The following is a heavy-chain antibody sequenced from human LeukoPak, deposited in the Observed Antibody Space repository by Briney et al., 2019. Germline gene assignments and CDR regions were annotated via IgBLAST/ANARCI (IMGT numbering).Heavy chain of an antibody. Sequence: GGSLRLSCAASGFTFSNAWMSWVRQAPGKELEWVGRIKSKTDGGTTDYAAPVKGRFTISRDDSKNTLYLQMNSLKTEDTAVYYCATQTITRGVIITRPWGQGTLVTVSS. CDR3: ATQTITRGVIITRP. CDR1: GFTFSNAW. CDR2: IKSKTDGGTT. D-gene: IGHD3-10*01. J-gene: IGHJ5*02. V-gene: IGHV3-15*01.